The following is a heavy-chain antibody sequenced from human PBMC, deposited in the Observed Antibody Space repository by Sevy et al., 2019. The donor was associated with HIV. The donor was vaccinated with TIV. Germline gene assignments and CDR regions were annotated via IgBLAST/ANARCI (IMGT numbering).Heavy chain of an antibody. J-gene: IGHJ3*02. CDR3: ARDQNSGSYYSDDAFDI. D-gene: IGHD1-26*01. CDR1: GFTFSSYW. Sequence: GGSLRLSCAASGFTFSSYWMSWVRQAPGKGLEWVANIKQDGSEKYYVDSVKGRFTISRDNAKNSLYLQMNSLRAEDTAVYYCARDQNSGSYYSDDAFDIWGQGTMVTVSS. CDR2: IKQDGSEK. V-gene: IGHV3-7*01.